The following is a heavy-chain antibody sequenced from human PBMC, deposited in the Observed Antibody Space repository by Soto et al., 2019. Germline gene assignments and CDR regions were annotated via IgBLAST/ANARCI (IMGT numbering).Heavy chain of an antibody. Sequence: GGSLRLSCAASGFTFSSYAMSWVRQAPGKGLEWVSAISGSGGSTYYADSVRGRFTISRDNSKNTLYLQMNSLRAEDTAVYYCATSGSYAIDYWGQGTLVTVSS. J-gene: IGHJ4*02. CDR1: GFTFSSYA. CDR3: ATSGSYAIDY. CDR2: ISGSGGST. D-gene: IGHD1-26*01. V-gene: IGHV3-23*01.